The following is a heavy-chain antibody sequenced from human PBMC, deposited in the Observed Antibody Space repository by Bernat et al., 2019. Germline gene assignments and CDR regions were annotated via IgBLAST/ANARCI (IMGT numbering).Heavy chain of an antibody. CDR1: GFIFSNAY. J-gene: IGHJ5*02. D-gene: IGHD5-12*01. CDR2: IKEDGSET. Sequence: EVQLVESGRGLIQPGGSLRLSCEASGFIFSNAYMGWVRQAPGKGLEWVANIKEDGSETFYVDSVKGRFTISRDNAKNPMYLQMNSLRAEDTAVCYCAGFGGGYASWGQGTLVTVSS. CDR3: AGFGGGYAS. V-gene: IGHV3-7*04.